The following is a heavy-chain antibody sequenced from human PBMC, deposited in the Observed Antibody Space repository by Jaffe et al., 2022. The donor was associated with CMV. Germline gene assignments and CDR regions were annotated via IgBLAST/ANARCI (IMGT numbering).Heavy chain of an antibody. CDR2: INHSGST. CDR1: GGSFSGYY. Sequence: QVQLQQWGAGLLKPSETLSLTCAVYGGSFSGYYWSWIRQPPGKGLEWIGEINHSGSTNYNPSLKSRVTISVDTSKNQFSLKLSSVTAADTAVYYCARGVVAGTLGYWGQGTLVTVSS. J-gene: IGHJ4*02. V-gene: IGHV4-34*01. D-gene: IGHD6-19*01. CDR3: ARGVVAGTLGY.